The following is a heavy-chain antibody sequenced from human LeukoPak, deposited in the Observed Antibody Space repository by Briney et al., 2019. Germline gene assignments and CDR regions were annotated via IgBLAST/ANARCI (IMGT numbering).Heavy chain of an antibody. CDR2: IWSDESNK. J-gene: IGHJ2*01. CDR3: ARGVVGATTGWYFDL. CDR1: GFTFSNYG. D-gene: IGHD1-26*01. Sequence: QPGRSLRLSCAASGFTFSNYGMHWVRQAPGKGLEWVAVIWSDESNKYYADSVKGRFTISRDNFKNTLYLHMNRLRAEDTTAYYCARGVVGATTGWYFDLWGRGTLVTVSS. V-gene: IGHV3-33*01.